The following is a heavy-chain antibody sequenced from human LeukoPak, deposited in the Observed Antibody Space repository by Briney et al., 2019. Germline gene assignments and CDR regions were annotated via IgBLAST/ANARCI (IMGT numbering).Heavy chain of an antibody. CDR1: GFTFSSYA. CDR3: AKDYSIIKPEVGDPLDH. CDR2: ISGSGGST. Sequence: PGGSLRLSCAASGFTFSSYAMSWVRQAPGKGLEWVSAISGSGGSTYYADSVKGRFTISSDNSKNTLFLQMDSLRAEDTAIYYCAKDYSIIKPEVGDPLDHWGQGTLVTVSS. V-gene: IGHV3-23*01. D-gene: IGHD2-21*01. J-gene: IGHJ5*02.